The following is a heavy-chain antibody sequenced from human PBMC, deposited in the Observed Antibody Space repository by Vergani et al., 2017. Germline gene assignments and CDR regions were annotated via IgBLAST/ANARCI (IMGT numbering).Heavy chain of an antibody. Sequence: EVQLLESGGGLVQPGGSLRLSCAASGFTFSSYAMSWVRQAPGKGLEWVSAISGSGGSTYYADSVKGRFTISRDNSKNTLYLQMNSLRAEDTAVYYCAKDRSYDILTASRVIVGYFDYWGRGALVAVSS. V-gene: IGHV3-23*01. D-gene: IGHD3-9*01. CDR3: AKDRSYDILTASRVIVGYFDY. CDR1: GFTFSSYA. CDR2: ISGSGGST. J-gene: IGHJ4*02.